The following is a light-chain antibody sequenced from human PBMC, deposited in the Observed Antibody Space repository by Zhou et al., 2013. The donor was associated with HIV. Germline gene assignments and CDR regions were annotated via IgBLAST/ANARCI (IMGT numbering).Light chain of an antibody. J-gene: IGKJ1*01. Sequence: EILMTQSPVTLSVSPGERATLSCRASQSVSSSYLAWYQQKPGQAPRLLIYDASNRATGIPARFSGSGSGTDFTLTISSLEPEDFAVYYCQQYDSSIPTFGQGTKVEIK. CDR1: QSVSSSY. CDR2: DAS. CDR3: QQYDSSIPT. V-gene: IGKV3-20*01.